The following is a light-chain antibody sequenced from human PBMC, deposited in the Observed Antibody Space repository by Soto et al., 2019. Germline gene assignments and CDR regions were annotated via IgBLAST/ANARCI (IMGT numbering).Light chain of an antibody. Sequence: DIVMTQSPDSLAVTLGERATINCKASQTVLYSSNNKNDLAWYQQKPGQPPKLLIYWTSTRKSGVPDRFSGSGSRKNFTLTISSLQAEDVAVYSGQQYYITPLTSGGGKKVEL. V-gene: IGKV4-1*01. J-gene: IGKJ4*01. CDR2: WTS. CDR1: QTVLYSSNNKND. CDR3: QQYYITPLT.